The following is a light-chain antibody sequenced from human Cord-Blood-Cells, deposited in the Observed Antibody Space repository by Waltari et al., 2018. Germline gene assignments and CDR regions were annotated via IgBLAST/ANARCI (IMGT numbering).Light chain of an antibody. J-gene: IGLJ3*02. Sequence: QSPLTQPASVSGSPGQSITIPCTGTSSDLGGHNYFYCYQQHPRKAPKLLIYDVSKRPPGVSNRFSGSKSGNTASLTISGLQAEDEADYYCSSYTSSSTWVFGGGTKLTVL. CDR3: SSYTSSSTWV. CDR2: DVS. CDR1: SSDLGGHNY. V-gene: IGLV2-14*01.